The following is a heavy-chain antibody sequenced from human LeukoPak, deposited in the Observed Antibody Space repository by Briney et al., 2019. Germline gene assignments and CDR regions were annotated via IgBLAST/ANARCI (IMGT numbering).Heavy chain of an antibody. CDR1: GYSISSGYY. CDR3: ARDARVDYYGSGSYYTNWFDP. J-gene: IGHJ5*02. V-gene: IGHV4-38-2*02. Sequence: PSETLSLTCAVSGYSISSGYYWGWIRQPPGKGPEWIGSIYHSGSTYYNPSLKSRVTISVDTSKNQFSLKLSSVTAADTAVYYCARDARVDYYGSGSYYTNWFDPWGQGTLVTVSS. D-gene: IGHD3-10*01. CDR2: IYHSGST.